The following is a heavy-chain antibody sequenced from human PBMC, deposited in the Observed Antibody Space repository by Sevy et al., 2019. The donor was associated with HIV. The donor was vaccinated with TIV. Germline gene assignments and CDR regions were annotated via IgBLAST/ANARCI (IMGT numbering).Heavy chain of an antibody. CDR2: IYSGGST. CDR3: ARGVGVDCSGGSCYYNWFDP. CDR1: GFTVSSNY. Sequence: GGSLRLSCAASGFTVSSNYMSWVRQAPGKGLEWVSVIYSGGSTYYADSVKGRFTISRDNSKNTRYLQMNSLRAEDTAVYYCARGVGVDCSGGSCYYNWFDPWGQGTLVTVSS. J-gene: IGHJ5*02. V-gene: IGHV3-53*01. D-gene: IGHD2-15*01.